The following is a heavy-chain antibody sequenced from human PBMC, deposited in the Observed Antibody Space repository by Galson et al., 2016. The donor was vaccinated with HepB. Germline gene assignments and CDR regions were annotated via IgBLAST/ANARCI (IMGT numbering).Heavy chain of an antibody. CDR1: GFSLSTSAMC. CDR3: ARRSGYDLGGAFDI. J-gene: IGHJ3*02. CDR2: IDWDDDK. Sequence: PALVKPTQTLTLTCTFSGFSLSTSAMCVSWIRQPPGKALEWLARIDWDDDKYYSTSLKTRLTISKDTSKNQVVLTMTNMDPVDTATYYWARRSGYDLGGAFDIWGQGTMVTVSS. D-gene: IGHD5-12*01. V-gene: IGHV2-70*11.